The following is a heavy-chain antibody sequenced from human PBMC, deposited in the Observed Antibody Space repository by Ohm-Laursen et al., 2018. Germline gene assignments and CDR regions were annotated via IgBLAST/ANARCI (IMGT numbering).Heavy chain of an antibody. CDR3: ARVAAVAGTDAFDI. CDR1: VLTLKSYS. V-gene: IGHV3-7*01. D-gene: IGHD6-19*01. J-gene: IGHJ3*02. CDR2: INQDATEK. Sequence: SLRLSCSASVLTLKSYSMNWVRQAPGKGPEWVANINQDATEKRYVGSVMGRFTISRDNAKNSLYLQMNSLRAEDKAVYYCARVAAVAGTDAFDIWGQGTMVTVSS.